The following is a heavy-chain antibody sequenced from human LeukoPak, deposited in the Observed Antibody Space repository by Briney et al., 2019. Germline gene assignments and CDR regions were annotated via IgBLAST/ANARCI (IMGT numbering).Heavy chain of an antibody. CDR1: GYTFTSYG. CDR3: ARDKGSGQWLVREYYFDY. V-gene: IGHV1-18*01. J-gene: IGHJ4*02. CDR2: ISAYNGNT. D-gene: IGHD6-19*01. Sequence: ASVKVSCKASGYTFTSYGISWVRQAPGQGLEWMGWISAYNGNTNYAQKLQGRVTMTTDTSTSTAYMELRSLRSDDTAVSYCARDKGSGQWLVREYYFDYWGQGTLVTVAS.